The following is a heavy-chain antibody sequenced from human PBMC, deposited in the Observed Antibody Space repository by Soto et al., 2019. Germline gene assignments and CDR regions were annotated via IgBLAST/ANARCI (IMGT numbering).Heavy chain of an antibody. V-gene: IGHV3-48*02. Sequence: GGSLRLSCAASGFTFRSYSMNWVRQAPGKGLEWISYISSSSSTISYGDSVKGRFAISRDNARNSLSLQRNSLRDEDTAVYYYAGLMIETGGEAFDIWGQGTMVTVSS. CDR3: AGLMIETGGEAFDI. CDR2: ISSSSSTI. CDR1: GFTFRSYS. J-gene: IGHJ3*02. D-gene: IGHD3-22*01.